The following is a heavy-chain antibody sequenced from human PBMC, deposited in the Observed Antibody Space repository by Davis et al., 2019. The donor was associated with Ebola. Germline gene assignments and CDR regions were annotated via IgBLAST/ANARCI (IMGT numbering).Heavy chain of an antibody. Sequence: MPSETLSLTCTVSGGSISSYYWSWIRQPPGKGLEWIGEINHSGSPNYHPSLKSRVTISVDTSKNQFSLKLSSVTAADTAVYYCARRTRSAMSTIFHDAFDIWGQGTMVTVSS. J-gene: IGHJ3*02. CDR3: ARRTRSAMSTIFHDAFDI. D-gene: IGHD5/OR15-5a*01. CDR2: INHSGSP. CDR1: GGSISSYY. V-gene: IGHV4-59*08.